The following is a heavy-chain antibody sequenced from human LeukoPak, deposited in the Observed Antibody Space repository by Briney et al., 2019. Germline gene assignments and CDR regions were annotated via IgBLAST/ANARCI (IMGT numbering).Heavy chain of an antibody. J-gene: IGHJ6*03. D-gene: IGHD1-14*01. CDR3: ARESRNYYYYYMDV. CDR2: INHSGST. Sequence: SETLSLTCAVYGGSFSGYYWSWLRQPPGKGLEWIGEINHSGSTNYNPSLKSRVTISVDTSKNQFSLKLSSVTAEDTAVYYCARESRNYYYYYMDVWGKGTTVTVSS. V-gene: IGHV4-34*01. CDR1: GGSFSGYY.